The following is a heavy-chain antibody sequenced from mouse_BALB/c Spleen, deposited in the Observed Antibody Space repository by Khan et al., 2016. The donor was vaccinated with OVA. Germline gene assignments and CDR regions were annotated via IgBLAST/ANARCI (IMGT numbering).Heavy chain of an antibody. CDR1: GYAFTNYL. CDR3: ARNDGYYYAMDY. J-gene: IGHJ4*01. D-gene: IGHD2-3*01. CDR2: INPGSGGT. Sequence: VQLQQSGAELVRPGTSVKVSCKASGYAFTNYLIEWVKQRPGQGLEWIGVINPGSGGTNYNEKFKGKATLTADKSSSTAYMKLSSLTSDDSAVYFCARNDGYYYAMDYWGQGTSVTVSS. V-gene: IGHV1-54*01.